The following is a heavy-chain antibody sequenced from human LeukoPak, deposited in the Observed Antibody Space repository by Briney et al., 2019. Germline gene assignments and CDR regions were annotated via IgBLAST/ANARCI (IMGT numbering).Heavy chain of an antibody. CDR2: ISGSGGST. CDR3: ASSGDYEDYYFDY. V-gene: IGHV3-23*01. J-gene: IGHJ4*02. Sequence: GGSLRLSCAASGFTFSSYAMSWVRQAPGKGLEWVSAISGSGGSTYYADSVKGRFTISRDNSKNTLYLQMNSLRAEDTAVYYCASSGDYEDYYFDYWGQGTLVTVSS. CDR1: GFTFSSYA. D-gene: IGHD4-17*01.